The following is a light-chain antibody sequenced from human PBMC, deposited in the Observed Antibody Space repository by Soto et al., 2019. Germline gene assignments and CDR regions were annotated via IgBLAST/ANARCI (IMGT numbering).Light chain of an antibody. CDR3: CSYAGSDTMI. CDR2: EAS. V-gene: IGLV2-23*01. CDR1: SSNVGSYNL. Sequence: QSVLTQPASVSGSPGQSITISCTGTSSNVGSYNLVSWYQQHPGEAPKLMIYEASKRPSGVSNRFSGFKSGNTSSLTISGLQSEDEADYYCCSYAGSDTMIFGGGTKLTVL. J-gene: IGLJ2*01.